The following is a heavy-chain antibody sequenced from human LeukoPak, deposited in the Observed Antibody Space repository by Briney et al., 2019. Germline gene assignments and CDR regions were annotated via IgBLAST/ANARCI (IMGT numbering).Heavy chain of an antibody. CDR2: ISGSGGST. Sequence: GGSLRLSCAASGFTFSSYAMSWVRQAPGKGLEWVSAISGSGGSTYYADSVKGRFTISRDNSKNTLYLQMNSLRAEDTAVYYCAKDPTYYDFWSGYSAVPYYFDYWGQGTLVTVSS. D-gene: IGHD3-3*01. V-gene: IGHV3-23*01. J-gene: IGHJ4*02. CDR1: GFTFSSYA. CDR3: AKDPTYYDFWSGYSAVPYYFDY.